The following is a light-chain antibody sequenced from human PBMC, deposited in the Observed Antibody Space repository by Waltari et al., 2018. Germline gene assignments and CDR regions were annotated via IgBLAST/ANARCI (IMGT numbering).Light chain of an antibody. CDR2: DVS. J-gene: IGLJ3*02. V-gene: IGLV2-14*01. CDR1: SSDVGGYNY. CDR3: SSYTSSSTWV. Sequence: QSALTQPASVSGSPGQSSTISCTGTSSDVGGYNYVSWYQQHPGKAPKLRIYDVSKRPSGVSNRFSGSKSGNTASLTISGLQAEDEADYYCSSYTSSSTWVFGGGTKLTVL.